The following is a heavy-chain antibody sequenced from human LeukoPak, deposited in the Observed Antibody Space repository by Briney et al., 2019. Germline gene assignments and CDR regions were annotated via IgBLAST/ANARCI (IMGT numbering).Heavy chain of an antibody. J-gene: IGHJ5*02. CDR1: GGTFSSYA. CDR2: IIPILGIA. Sequence: ASVKVSCKASGGTFSSYAISWVRQAPGQGLEWMGRIIPILGIANYAQKFQGRVTITADKSTSTAYMELSSLRSEDTAVYYCARTQSSGWYQNWFDPWGQGTLVTVSS. V-gene: IGHV1-69*04. D-gene: IGHD6-19*01. CDR3: ARTQSSGWYQNWFDP.